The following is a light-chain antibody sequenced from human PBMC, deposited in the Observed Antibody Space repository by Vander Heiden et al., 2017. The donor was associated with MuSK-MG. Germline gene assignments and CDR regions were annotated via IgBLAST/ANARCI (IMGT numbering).Light chain of an antibody. J-gene: IGKJ2*01. CDR3: HQDNHWPYT. CDR1: ESITTN. V-gene: IGKV3-15*01. CDR2: DAS. Sequence: EIVMTQSPATLSVSPGERATLSCWASESITTNLAWYQQRPGQAPRLLIYDASARATSFSARFSGSGSGTEFTLTISSLQSEDFAVYYCHQDNHWPYTFGQGTKLEIK.